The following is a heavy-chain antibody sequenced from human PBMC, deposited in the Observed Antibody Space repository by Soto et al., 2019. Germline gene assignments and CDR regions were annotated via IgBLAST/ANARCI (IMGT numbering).Heavy chain of an antibody. CDR1: GFTFSSYG. V-gene: IGHV3-33*01. J-gene: IGHJ4*02. Sequence: QVQLVESGGGVVQPGRSLRLSCAASGFTFSSYGMHWVRQAPGKGLEWVAVIWYDGSNKYYADSVKGRFTISRDNSKNPLYLQMNSLRAEDTAVYYCASIYGSGSPQPYWGQGTLVTVSS. D-gene: IGHD3-10*01. CDR3: ASIYGSGSPQPY. CDR2: IWYDGSNK.